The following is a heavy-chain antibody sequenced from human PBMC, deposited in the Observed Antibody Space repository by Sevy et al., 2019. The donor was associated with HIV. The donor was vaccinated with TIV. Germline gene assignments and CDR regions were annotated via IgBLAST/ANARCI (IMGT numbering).Heavy chain of an antibody. D-gene: IGHD6-19*01. CDR2: MFSSGST. V-gene: IGHV3-66*02. CDR1: GFTVNDKY. J-gene: IGHJ4*02. CDR3: VSLFLSYRSGWSYFDY. Sequence: GGSLRLSCAISGFTVNDKYIIWVRQAPGKGLAWVSVMFSSGSTYYADSAKGRFTISRDNSKNTVDLQMNSVRAEDTAVYYCVSLFLSYRSGWSYFDYWGQGTLVTVSS.